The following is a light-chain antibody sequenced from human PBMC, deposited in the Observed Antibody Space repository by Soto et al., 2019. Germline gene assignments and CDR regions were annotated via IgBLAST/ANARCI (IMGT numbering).Light chain of an antibody. V-gene: IGKV1-39*01. J-gene: IGKJ5*01. CDR1: QTIKNY. CDR2: SAS. Sequence: DIQMTQSPSSLSASVCDSVTITCRASQTIKNYLNWYQQKPGKAPNLLIYSASTLHSGVPSRFSGTKSATDFTLTITSRQPEDFATYYCQQFYSAPITFGQGTRLEIK. CDR3: QQFYSAPIT.